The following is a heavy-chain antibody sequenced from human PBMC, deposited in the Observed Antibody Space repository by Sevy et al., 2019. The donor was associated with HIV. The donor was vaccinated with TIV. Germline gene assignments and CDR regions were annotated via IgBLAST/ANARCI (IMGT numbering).Heavy chain of an antibody. Sequence: GGSLRLSCAASGFTFSSSAMHWVRQAPAKGLEWVALISHDGTNKYYADSVKGRFTISRDNSKNTLYLQMNSLRAEDTAVYYCARDMAHLPIAVAGNFYCYYGMDVWGQGTTVTVSS. CDR2: ISHDGTNK. D-gene: IGHD6-19*01. J-gene: IGHJ6*02. CDR3: ARDMAHLPIAVAGNFYCYYGMDV. CDR1: GFTFSSSA. V-gene: IGHV3-30*04.